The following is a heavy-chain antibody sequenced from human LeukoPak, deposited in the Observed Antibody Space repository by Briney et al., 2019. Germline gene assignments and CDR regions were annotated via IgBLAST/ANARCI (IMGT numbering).Heavy chain of an antibody. CDR3: ARGLNSGSYSGREIGY. Sequence: GASVKVSCKASGYTFTGYYMHWVRQAPGQGLEWMGRINPNSGGTNYAQKFQGRVTMTRDTSISTAYMELSRLRSDDTAVYYCARGLNSGSYSGREIGYWGQGTLVTVSS. V-gene: IGHV1-2*06. D-gene: IGHD1-26*01. J-gene: IGHJ4*02. CDR2: INPNSGGT. CDR1: GYTFTGYY.